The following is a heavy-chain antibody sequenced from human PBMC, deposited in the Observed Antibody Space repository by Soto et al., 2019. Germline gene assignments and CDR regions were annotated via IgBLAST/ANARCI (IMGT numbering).Heavy chain of an antibody. CDR3: ARANYDSEGPWLVSHCDY. CDR1: GGSISSSSYY. J-gene: IGHJ4*02. CDR2: IYYSGST. V-gene: IGHV4-39*07. D-gene: IGHD3-9*01. Sequence: PSETLSLTCTVSGGSISSSSYYWGWIRQPPGKGLEWIGSIYYSGSTYYNPSLKSRVTISVDTSKNQFSLKLSSVTAADTAVYYCARANYDSEGPWLVSHCDYWGQGTLVTVSS.